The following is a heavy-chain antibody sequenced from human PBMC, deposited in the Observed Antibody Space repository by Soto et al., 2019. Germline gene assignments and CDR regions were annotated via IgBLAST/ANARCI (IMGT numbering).Heavy chain of an antibody. CDR2: IIPILGTA. CDR3: ARGFYGSGSYADAFDI. CDR1: GGTFSSYA. J-gene: IGHJ3*02. V-gene: IGHV1-69*06. Sequence: QVQLVQSGAEVKKPGSSVKVSCKASGGTFSSYAISWVRQAPGQGLEWMGGIIPILGTANYAQKFQGRVTITADKSTRTAYMELSSLRSEDTAVYYCARGFYGSGSYADAFDIWGQGTMVTLSS. D-gene: IGHD3-10*01.